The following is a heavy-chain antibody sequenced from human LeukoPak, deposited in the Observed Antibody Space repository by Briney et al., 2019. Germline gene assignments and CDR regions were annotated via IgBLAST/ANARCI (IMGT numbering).Heavy chain of an antibody. CDR2: IKQDGSEK. J-gene: IGHJ1*01. CDR3: TFYSGRDVH. V-gene: IGHV3-7*01. CDR1: GFTFSSYW. D-gene: IGHD1-26*01. Sequence: PGGSLRLSCAASGFTFSSYWMSWVRQAPGKGLEWVANIKQDGSEKYYVDSVQGRFTISRDNAKNSLYLQMNSLRAEDAALYYCTFYSGRDVHWGQGTLVTVSS.